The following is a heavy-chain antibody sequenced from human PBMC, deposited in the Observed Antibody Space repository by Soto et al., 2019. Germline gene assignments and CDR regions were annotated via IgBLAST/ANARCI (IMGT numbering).Heavy chain of an antibody. Sequence: SETLSLTCTVSAGSISNYYWSWIRQPPGKGLEWIGYIYYRGSTNYNPSLKSRVTISVDTSKNQFSLKLSSVTAADTAVYYCARDSGRMYYDSWSGYDYGMDVWGQGTTVTVSS. CDR1: AGSISNYY. CDR3: ARDSGRMYYDSWSGYDYGMDV. CDR2: IYYRGST. J-gene: IGHJ6*02. D-gene: IGHD3-3*01. V-gene: IGHV4-59*01.